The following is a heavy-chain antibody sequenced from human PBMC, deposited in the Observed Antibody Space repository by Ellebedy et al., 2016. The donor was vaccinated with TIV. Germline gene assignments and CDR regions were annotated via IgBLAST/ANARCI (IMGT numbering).Heavy chain of an antibody. CDR2: ISTSGSLI. J-gene: IGHJ4*02. CDR3: AASEYMSGWSAIDY. D-gene: IGHD6-19*01. CDR1: GFTFSDCY. Sequence: GESLKISCAASGFTFSDCYMNWIRQAPGKGLEWISYISTSGSLIYYADSVKGRFTISRDNAKNSVYLQIDSLRAEDTAVYYCAASEYMSGWSAIDYWGQGTLVTVSS. V-gene: IGHV3-11*01.